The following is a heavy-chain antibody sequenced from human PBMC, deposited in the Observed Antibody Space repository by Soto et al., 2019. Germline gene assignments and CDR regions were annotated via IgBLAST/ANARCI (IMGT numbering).Heavy chain of an antibody. J-gene: IGHJ6*02. D-gene: IGHD3-3*01. CDR2: IYYSGST. V-gene: IGHV4-39*01. Sequence: SETLSLTCTVSGGSISSSSYYWGWIRQPPGKGLEWIGSIYYSGSTYHNPSLKSRVTMSVDTSKNQFSLKLSSVTAADTAVYYCRAYDFWSGFLDVWGQGTTVTVSS. CDR1: GGSISSSSYY. CDR3: RAYDFWSGFLDV.